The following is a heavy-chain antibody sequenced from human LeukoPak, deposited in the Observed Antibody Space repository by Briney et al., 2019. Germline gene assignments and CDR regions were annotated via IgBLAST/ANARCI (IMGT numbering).Heavy chain of an antibody. CDR2: INHSGNT. D-gene: IGHD5-18*01. J-gene: IGHJ4*02. V-gene: IGHV4-59*08. CDR3: ARHGVDTAMSLQFDH. Sequence: SETLSLTCTVSGDSISSYYWSWIRQPPGKGLEWIGYINHSGNTNYNPSLKSRVTISVDTSNQFSLKLSSATAADTAVYYCARHGVDTAMSLQFDHWGQGTLVTVSS. CDR1: GDSISSYY.